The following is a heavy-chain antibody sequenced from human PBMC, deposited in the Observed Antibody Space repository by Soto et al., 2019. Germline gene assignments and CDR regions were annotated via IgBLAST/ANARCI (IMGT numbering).Heavy chain of an antibody. CDR1: GFTFSSYG. CDR3: ANSGYHRWYFDY. CDR2: ISYDGSNI. J-gene: IGHJ4*02. Sequence: QVQLVESGGGVVQPGRSLRLSCAASGFTFSSYGLHWVRQAPDKGLEWMAVISYDGSNIYYGDSVKGRFTISRDNSKNAVFLQMNSLRPEDTAVYYCANSGYHRWYFDYWGQGTLVTVSS. D-gene: IGHD5-18*01. V-gene: IGHV3-30*18.